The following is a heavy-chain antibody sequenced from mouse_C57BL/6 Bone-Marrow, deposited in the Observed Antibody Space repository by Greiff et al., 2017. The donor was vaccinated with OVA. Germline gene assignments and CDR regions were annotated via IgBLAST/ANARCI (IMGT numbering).Heavy chain of an antibody. CDR1: GFSLTSYG. J-gene: IGHJ4*01. Sequence: QVQLQQSGPGLVQPSQSLSITCTVSGFSLTSYGVHWVRQSPGKGLEWLGVIWRGGSTDYNAAFMSRLSITKDNSKSQVFFKMNSLQADDTAIYYCAKNRGITTVVATNAMDYWGQGTSVTVSS. V-gene: IGHV2-5*01. D-gene: IGHD1-1*01. CDR3: AKNRGITTVVATNAMDY. CDR2: IWRGGST.